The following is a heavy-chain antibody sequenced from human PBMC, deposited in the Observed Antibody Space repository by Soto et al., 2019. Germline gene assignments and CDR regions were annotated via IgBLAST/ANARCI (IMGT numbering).Heavy chain of an antibody. J-gene: IGHJ4*02. D-gene: IGHD3-22*01. CDR2: LYSGGST. V-gene: IGHV3-53*02. CDR3: ARDHYDSSGYYYFDY. Sequence: EVQLVETGGGLIQPGGSLRLSCAASGFTVSSNYMSWVRQAPWKGLEWVAVLYSGGSTYYADSVKGRFTISRDNSKNTLYLQMNSLSAEYTAVYYCARDHYDSSGYYYFDYWGQGTLVTVSS. CDR1: GFTVSSNY.